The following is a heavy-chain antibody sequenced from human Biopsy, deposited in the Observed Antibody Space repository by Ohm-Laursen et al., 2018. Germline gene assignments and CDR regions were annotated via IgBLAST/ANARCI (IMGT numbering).Heavy chain of an antibody. Sequence: GTLSLNCTVYGDSFNGYYWSWIRQTPGKGLEWIGEINHSGRTNYNPSLKSRVTISVDTSKNKFSLKVRSVTAADTAVYYCVRGVDYYDPYHYYALDVWGQGTTVTVPS. J-gene: IGHJ6*02. CDR3: VRGVDYYDPYHYYALDV. D-gene: IGHD3-22*01. CDR2: INHSGRT. V-gene: IGHV4-34*01. CDR1: GDSFNGYY.